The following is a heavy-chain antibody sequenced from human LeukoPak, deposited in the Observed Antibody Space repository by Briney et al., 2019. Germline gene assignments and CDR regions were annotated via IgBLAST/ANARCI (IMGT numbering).Heavy chain of an antibody. V-gene: IGHV1-46*01. CDR3: ARDPVGTGGFDY. CDR1: GYAFTSYY. CDR2: INPSGGST. J-gene: IGHJ4*02. D-gene: IGHD1-26*01. Sequence: ASVKVSCKASGYAFTSYYMHWVRQAPGQGLEWMGIINPSGGSTSYAQKFQGRVTMTRDTSTSTVYMELSSLRSEDTAVYYCARDPVGTGGFDYWGQGTLVTVSS.